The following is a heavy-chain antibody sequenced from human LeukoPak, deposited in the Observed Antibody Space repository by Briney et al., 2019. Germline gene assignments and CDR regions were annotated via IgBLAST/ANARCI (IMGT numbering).Heavy chain of an antibody. CDR2: IYYSGST. J-gene: IGHJ3*01. V-gene: IGHV4-31*03. CDR1: GGSISSDNYY. Sequence: PSETLSLACTVSGGSISSDNYYWNWIRQHPGKGLEWIGYIYYSGSTYYNPSLKSRLTISVDTSKNQFSLKLSSVTAADTAVYFCARDGSGWDAFDLWGQGIMVTVSS. D-gene: IGHD3-22*01. CDR3: ARDGSGWDAFDL.